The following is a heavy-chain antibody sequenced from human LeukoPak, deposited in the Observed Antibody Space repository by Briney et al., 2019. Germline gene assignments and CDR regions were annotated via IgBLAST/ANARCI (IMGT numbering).Heavy chain of an antibody. CDR1: GYTFTSYG. D-gene: IGHD2-2*01. V-gene: IGHV1-18*01. CDR2: ISAYNGNT. Sequence: ASVKVSCKASGYTFTSYGISWVRQAPGQGLEWMGWISAYNGNTHYAQKLQGRVTMTTDTSTSTAYMELRSLRSDDTAVYYCARDSALDDIVVVPAAIDWFDPWGQGTLVTVSS. J-gene: IGHJ5*02. CDR3: ARDSALDDIVVVPAAIDWFDP.